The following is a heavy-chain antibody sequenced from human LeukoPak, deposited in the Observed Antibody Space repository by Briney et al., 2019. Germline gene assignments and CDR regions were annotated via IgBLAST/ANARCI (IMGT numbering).Heavy chain of an antibody. D-gene: IGHD1-26*01. CDR3: ARDGIYGYYYMDV. J-gene: IGHJ6*03. CDR2: IYYSGNT. Sequence: SETLSLTCTVSGDSISSYYFNWIRQPPGKGLEWIGYIYYSGNTNYNPSLKSRVTISVDTSRNQFSLKLSSVTAADTAVYYCARDGIYGYYYMDVWGKGTTVTISS. CDR1: GDSISSYY. V-gene: IGHV4-59*01.